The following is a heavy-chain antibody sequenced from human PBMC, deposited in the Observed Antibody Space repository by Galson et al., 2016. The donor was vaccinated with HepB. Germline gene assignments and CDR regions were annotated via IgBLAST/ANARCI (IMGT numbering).Heavy chain of an antibody. D-gene: IGHD3-10*01. J-gene: IGHJ6*02. V-gene: IGHV3-21*01. CDR2: ISTTTRYT. CDR1: GFSFSSYS. Sequence: SLRLACAASGFSFSSYSMNWVRQAPGTGLEWVSSISTTTRYTTYADSVKGRFPTSRDNSKNSLYLQMNSLRAEDTAVYYRGSGEDSYYYGMDVWGQGTTVTVSS. CDR3: GSGEDSYYYGMDV.